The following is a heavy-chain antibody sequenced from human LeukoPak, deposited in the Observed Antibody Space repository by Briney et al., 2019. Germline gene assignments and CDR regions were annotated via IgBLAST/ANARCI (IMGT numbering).Heavy chain of an antibody. V-gene: IGHV4-59*08. CDR1: DGSISTYY. J-gene: IGHJ3*02. D-gene: IGHD1-26*01. CDR2: ISNSGST. CDR3: ARLWEREDAFDI. Sequence: SETLSLTCTVSDGSISTYYWSWIRQPPGKGLEWIGYISNSGSTNYNPSLKSRVAMSVDTSKNQFSLKLSSVTAADTAVYYCARLWEREDAFDIWGQGTMVTVSS.